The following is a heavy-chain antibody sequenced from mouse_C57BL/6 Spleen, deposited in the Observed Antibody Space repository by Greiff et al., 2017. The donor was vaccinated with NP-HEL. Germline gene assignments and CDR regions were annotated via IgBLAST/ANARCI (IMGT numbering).Heavy chain of an antibody. Sequence: EVQLQQSGAELVRPGASVKLSCTASGFNIKDDYMHWVKQRPEQGLEWIGWIDPENGDTEYASKFQGKATITADTSSNTAYLQLSSLTSEDTAVYYCTIGNYPAWLAYWGQGTLVTVSA. CDR1: GFNIKDDY. CDR2: IDPENGDT. D-gene: IGHD2-1*01. V-gene: IGHV14-4*01. J-gene: IGHJ3*01. CDR3: TIGNYPAWLAY.